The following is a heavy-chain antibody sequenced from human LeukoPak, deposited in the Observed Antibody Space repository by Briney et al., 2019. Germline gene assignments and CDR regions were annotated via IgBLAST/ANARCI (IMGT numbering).Heavy chain of an antibody. J-gene: IGHJ6*03. CDR3: AREGNSASHIYYYYFYMDV. CDR1: GGSFSGYY. CDR2: INHSGST. D-gene: IGHD2-2*01. V-gene: IGHV4-34*01. Sequence: SETLSLTCAVYGGSFSGYYWSWIRQPPGKGLEWIGEINHSGSTNYNPSLKSRVTISVDTSKNQFSLKLSSVTAADTAVYYCAREGNSASHIYYYYFYMDVWGKGTTVTVSS.